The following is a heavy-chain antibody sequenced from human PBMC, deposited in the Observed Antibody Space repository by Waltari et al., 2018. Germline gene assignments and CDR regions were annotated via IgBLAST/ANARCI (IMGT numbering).Heavy chain of an antibody. V-gene: IGHV4-39*01. D-gene: IGHD3-10*02. J-gene: IGHJ3*01. CDR3: ATYVGASVGTAAFDV. CDR2: ISYSGAT. CDR1: GGPLTRSRHY. Sequence: QLHLQESGPGLVKPSETLSLTCSFHGGPLTRSRHYWGWIRQPPGKGLEWTGTISYSGATYYNPSLRSRVTISLDTSKNQFSLKLNSVTAADTAVYYCATYVGASVGTAAFDVWGQGTMVTASS.